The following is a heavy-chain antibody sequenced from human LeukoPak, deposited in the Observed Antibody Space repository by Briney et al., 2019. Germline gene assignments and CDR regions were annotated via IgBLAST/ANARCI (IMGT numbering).Heavy chain of an antibody. Sequence: PGGSLRLSCAASEFTFSSYEMDWVRQAPGKGLEWVSYISRSGITIYYADSVKGRFTISRDNTKKSLYLQMNSLRAEDTAVYYCARVGYYGSGSSSEAFDHWGQGTLVSVSS. CDR3: ARVGYYGSGSSSEAFDH. CDR1: EFTFSSYE. J-gene: IGHJ4*02. V-gene: IGHV3-48*03. D-gene: IGHD3-10*01. CDR2: ISRSGITI.